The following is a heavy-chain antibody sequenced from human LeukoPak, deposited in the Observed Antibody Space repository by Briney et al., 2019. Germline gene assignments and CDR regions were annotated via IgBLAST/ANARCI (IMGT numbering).Heavy chain of an antibody. CDR2: IWSDGSNK. J-gene: IGHJ6*02. CDR3: ARDPNRRTYGMDV. CDR1: GFTFSSWG. Sequence: GRSLRLSCAASGFTFSSWGMHCVRQAPGKGLEWVAVIWSDGSNKNYADSVKGRFTISKDNSKNTLYLQMNSLRAEDTAVYYCARDPNRRTYGMDVWGQGTTVTVSS. V-gene: IGHV3-33*01. D-gene: IGHD1/OR15-1a*01.